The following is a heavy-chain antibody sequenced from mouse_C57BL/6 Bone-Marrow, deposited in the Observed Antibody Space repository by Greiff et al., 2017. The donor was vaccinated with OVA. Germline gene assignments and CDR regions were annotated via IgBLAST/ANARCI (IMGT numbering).Heavy chain of an antibody. Sequence: EVHLVESGGDLVKPGGSLKLSCAASGFTFSSYGMSWVRQTPDKRLEWVATISSGGSYTYYPDSVKGRFTISRDNANNTLYLQMGSLKSEDTAMYYCARRGMITRAMDYWGQGTSVTVSS. CDR2: ISSGGSYT. J-gene: IGHJ4*01. D-gene: IGHD2-4*01. CDR3: ARRGMITRAMDY. CDR1: GFTFSSYG. V-gene: IGHV5-6*01.